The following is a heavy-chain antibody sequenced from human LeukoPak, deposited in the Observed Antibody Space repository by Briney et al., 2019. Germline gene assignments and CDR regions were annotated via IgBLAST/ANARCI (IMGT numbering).Heavy chain of an antibody. CDR1: GFTFSSYG. Sequence: GSLRLSCAASGFTFSSYGMHWVRQAPGKGLEWVAVISYDGGNKYYADSVKGRFTISRDNSKNTLYVQMNSLRAEDTAVYYCAKVMGPYLLLRDYFDYWGQGTLVTVSS. V-gene: IGHV3-30*18. J-gene: IGHJ4*02. CDR3: AKVMGPYLLLRDYFDY. CDR2: ISYDGGNK. D-gene: IGHD2-2*01.